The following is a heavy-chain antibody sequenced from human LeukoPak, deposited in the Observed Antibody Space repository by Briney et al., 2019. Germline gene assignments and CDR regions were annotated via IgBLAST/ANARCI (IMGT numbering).Heavy chain of an antibody. CDR1: GGSISGGRYY. V-gene: IGHV4-39*01. CDR2: IYYSGSS. CDR3: GRHKGMPGYSTY. J-gene: IGHJ4*02. Sequence: SETLSLTCTVSGGSISGGRYYWGWIRQPQGKGLEWIGSIYYSGSSSYNPSLQSRVTISVDTSKNQFSLKLSSVTAADTAVYYCGRHKGMPGYSTYWGQGSLVTVSS. D-gene: IGHD4-11*01.